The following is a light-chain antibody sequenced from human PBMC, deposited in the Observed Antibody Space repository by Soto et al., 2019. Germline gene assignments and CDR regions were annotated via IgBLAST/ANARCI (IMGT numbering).Light chain of an antibody. CDR2: GAS. J-gene: IGKJ5*01. CDR3: QEYNKWFSIS. V-gene: IGKV3-15*01. CDR1: QSISTK. Sequence: EIVLTQSPATLSVSPGERAILSCRASQSISTKLAWYQQKPGRAPRLMIYGASTRATGIPARFSGSGSGTEFTLTINSLQSEDFAVYDCQEYNKWFSISFGQGTRLEIK.